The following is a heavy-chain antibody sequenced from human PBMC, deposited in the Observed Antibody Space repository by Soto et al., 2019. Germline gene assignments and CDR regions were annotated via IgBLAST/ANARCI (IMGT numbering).Heavy chain of an antibody. CDR2: IRGSGGVT. CDR1: GFTNSSYP. V-gene: IGHV3-23*01. CDR3: AKVYWERPGNDC. J-gene: IGHJ4*02. D-gene: IGHD1-26*01. Sequence: GGPLRLSCAASGFTNSSYPMSWVRQAPGKGLEWVSAIRGSGGVTFYADSVKGRFNISRDSSKNTLYLQMNSLRVEDTAVYFCAKVYWERPGNDCWGQGTLVTLSS.